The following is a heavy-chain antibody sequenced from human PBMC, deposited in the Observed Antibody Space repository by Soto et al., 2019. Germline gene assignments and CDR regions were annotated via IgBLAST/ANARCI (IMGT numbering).Heavy chain of an antibody. Sequence: PLETLSLTCAVYGGSVNGYYWNWIRQPPGKGLEWIGEINHTGGTHYNPSLKSQVTMSVDTSKNQFSLRLSSVTAADTAIYYCATRITVFGLLIPPFDPWGQGTQVTVS. CDR2: INHTGGT. CDR1: GGSVNGYY. CDR3: ATRITVFGLLIPPFDP. D-gene: IGHD3-3*01. V-gene: IGHV4-34*01. J-gene: IGHJ5*02.